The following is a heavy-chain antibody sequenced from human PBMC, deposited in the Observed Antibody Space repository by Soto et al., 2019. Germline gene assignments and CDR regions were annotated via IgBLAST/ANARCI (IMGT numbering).Heavy chain of an antibody. Sequence: GGSLRLSCTASGFTFGDYAMSWFRQAPGKGLEWVGFIRSKAYGGTTEYAASVKGRFTISRDDSKSIAYLQMNSLKTEDTAVYYCTREARVAAADYWGQGTLVTVSS. J-gene: IGHJ4*02. CDR3: TREARVAAADY. CDR1: GFTFGDYA. CDR2: IRSKAYGGTT. D-gene: IGHD6-13*01. V-gene: IGHV3-49*03.